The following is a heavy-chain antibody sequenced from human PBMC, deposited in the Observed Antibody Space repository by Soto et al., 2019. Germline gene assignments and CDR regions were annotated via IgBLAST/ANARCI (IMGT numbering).Heavy chain of an antibody. J-gene: IGHJ5*02. V-gene: IGHV3-30-3*01. CDR2: ISYDGSNK. CDR3: ARGASSSDPFDP. D-gene: IGHD6-6*01. CDR1: GFTFRSYA. Sequence: XXSLRLYCAACGFTFRSYAIHWVPQAPGKGLEWVAVISYDGSNKYYADSVKGRFTISRDNSKHTLYLQMNSLRAEDTAVYYCARGASSSDPFDPWGQGTLVTVSS.